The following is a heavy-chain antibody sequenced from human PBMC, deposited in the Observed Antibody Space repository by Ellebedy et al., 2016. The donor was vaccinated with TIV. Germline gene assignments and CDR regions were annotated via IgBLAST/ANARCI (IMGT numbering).Heavy chain of an antibody. D-gene: IGHD3-16*01. CDR1: GFAFGAFS. CDR3: AKDLRPLWGGAMDS. Sequence: PGGSLRLSCAASGFAFGAFSMHWVRQTPGKGLEWLAVISYNGNSHFYADSVNGRITISRDNSKNTLYLQMNSLRAEDTAVYYCAKDLRPLWGGAMDSWGRGALVTVSS. V-gene: IGHV3-30*04. J-gene: IGHJ4*02. CDR2: ISYNGNSH.